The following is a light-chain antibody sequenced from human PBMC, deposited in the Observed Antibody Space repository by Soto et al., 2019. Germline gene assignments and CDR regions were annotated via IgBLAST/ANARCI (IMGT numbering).Light chain of an antibody. CDR2: GAS. V-gene: IGKV3-20*01. CDR3: QHSYNVPRT. Sequence: EIVLTQSPGTLSLSPGERATLSCRASQSVSSSYLAWYQQKPGQAPRLLIYGASSRATGIPDRFSGSGSGTDFTLTISRLEHDDSAVYYCQHSYNVPRTFGQGTRLDIK. CDR1: QSVSSSY. J-gene: IGKJ1*01.